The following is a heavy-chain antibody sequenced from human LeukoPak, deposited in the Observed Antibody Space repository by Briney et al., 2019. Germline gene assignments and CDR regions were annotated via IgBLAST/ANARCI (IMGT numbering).Heavy chain of an antibody. D-gene: IGHD4-11*01. CDR1: GGTFSNYA. V-gene: IGHV1-2*02. Sequence: ASVKVSCKASGGTFSNYAISWVRQAPGQGLEWMGWINPNSGGTNYAQKFQGRVTMTRDTSISTAYMELSRLTSDDTAVYYCARDAIVRDYSNSDYWGQGTLVTVSS. J-gene: IGHJ4*02. CDR3: ARDAIVRDYSNSDY. CDR2: INPNSGGT.